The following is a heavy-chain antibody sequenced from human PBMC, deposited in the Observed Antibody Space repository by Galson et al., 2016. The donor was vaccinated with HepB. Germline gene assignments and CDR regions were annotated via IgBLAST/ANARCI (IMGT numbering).Heavy chain of an antibody. CDR3: RDGRCFDHTVDN. V-gene: IGHV4-59*03. D-gene: IGHD2-15*01. CDR1: GGSMNNYY. CDR2: VFYTGTT. Sequence: SETLSLTCTVSGGSMNNYYWSWIRQPPGKGLEWIGHVFYTGTTNYDPSLNSRVTISVDTSKSQFSLKLTSVTAADTAMYYCRDGRCFDHTVDNWGQGTLVTVSS. J-gene: IGHJ4*02.